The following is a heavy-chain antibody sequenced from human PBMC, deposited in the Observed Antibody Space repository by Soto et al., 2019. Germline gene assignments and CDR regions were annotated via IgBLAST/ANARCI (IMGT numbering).Heavy chain of an antibody. CDR2: LNPHTDKT. V-gene: IGHV1-8*01. CDR1: GYTFSNYD. CDR3: ARGIKGLPPSAFDI. D-gene: IGHD5-12*01. Sequence: ASVKVSCKASGYTFSNYDINWVRQATGQGLEGMGWLNPHTDKTGSAQKFQGRATMTRNTSMSTAYFELSGLSSDDTAVDYCARGIKGLPPSAFDIWGQGTRVTVSS. J-gene: IGHJ3*02.